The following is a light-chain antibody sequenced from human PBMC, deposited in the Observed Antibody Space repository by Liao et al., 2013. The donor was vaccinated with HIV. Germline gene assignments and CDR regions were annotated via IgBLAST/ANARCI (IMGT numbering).Light chain of an antibody. CDR3: QAWDRNTAI. J-gene: IGLJ2*01. CDR2: YDS. Sequence: SYVLTQPPSVSVAPGETASIACGGPNIGGFSVHWYQQKPGQAPRLVVFYDSDRPSGIPERFSGSNSGDTATLTISGTQPMDEADYYCQAWDRNTAIFGGGTKLTVL. V-gene: IGLV3-21*01. CDR1: NIGGFS.